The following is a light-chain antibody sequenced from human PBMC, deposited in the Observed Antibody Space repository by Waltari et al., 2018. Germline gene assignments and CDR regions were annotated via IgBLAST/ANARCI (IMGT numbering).Light chain of an antibody. J-gene: IGKJ4*01. CDR2: AAS. CDR3: QQRNSYTLT. V-gene: IGKV1-9*01. Sequence: IQLTQSPSSLSASVGDRVTITCRASQGILTYLTWYQQKPGEAPQLTISAASTWQGGVPSTFIGSGSGTDFTLIIRSLQPEDFATYYCQQRNSYTLTFGGGTKVEIK. CDR1: QGILTY.